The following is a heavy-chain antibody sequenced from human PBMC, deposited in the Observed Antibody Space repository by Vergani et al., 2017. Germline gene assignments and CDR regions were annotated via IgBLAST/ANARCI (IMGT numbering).Heavy chain of an antibody. CDR2: INHSGST. J-gene: IGHJ6*03. V-gene: IGHV4-34*01. CDR1: GGSFSGYY. D-gene: IGHD6-6*01. CDR3: ARGVAARVGYYYYYYYMDV. Sequence: QVQLQQWGAGLLKPSETLSLTCAVYGGSFSGYYWSWIRQPPGKGLEWIGEINHSGSTNYNPSLKSRVTISVDTSKNQFSLKLSSVTAADTAVYYWARGVAARVGYYYYYYYMDVWGKGTTVTVSS.